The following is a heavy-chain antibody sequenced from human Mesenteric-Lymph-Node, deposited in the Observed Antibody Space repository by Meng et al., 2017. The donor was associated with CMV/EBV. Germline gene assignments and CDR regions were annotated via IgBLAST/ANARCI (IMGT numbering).Heavy chain of an antibody. V-gene: IGHV3-7*01. CDR2: IKEDGSET. CDR3: STAPNPNYSDY. J-gene: IGHJ4*01. Sequence: GESLKISCEGSGFIFIRSWMTWVRQAPGRGLEWVGTIKEDGSETVYVDFVKGRFTISRDNARKSVYLQMNGLRAADTAVYYCSTAPNPNYSDYWGQGTLVTVSS. CDR1: GFIFIRSW.